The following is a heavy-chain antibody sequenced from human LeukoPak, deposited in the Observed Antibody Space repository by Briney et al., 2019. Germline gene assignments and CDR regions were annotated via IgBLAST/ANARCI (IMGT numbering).Heavy chain of an antibody. D-gene: IGHD6-19*01. CDR3: ARTAVAGIYYFDY. CDR1: GYTFTGYY. J-gene: IGHJ4*02. CDR2: INPNSGGT. V-gene: IGHV1-2*02. Sequence: ASVKVSCKASGYTFTGYYMHWVRQAPGQGLEWMGWINPNSGGTNYAQKFQGRVTMTRDTSISTAYMKLSRLRSDDTAVYYCARTAVAGIYYFDYWGQGTLVTVSS.